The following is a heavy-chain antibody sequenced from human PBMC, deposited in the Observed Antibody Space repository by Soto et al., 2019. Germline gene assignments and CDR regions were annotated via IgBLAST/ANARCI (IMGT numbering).Heavy chain of an antibody. Sequence: QLQLQESGPGLVKPSETLSLTCTVSGGSISSSSYYWGWIRQPPGKGLEWIGSIYYSGSTYYNPSLKSRVTISVDTSKNQFSLKLSSVTAADTAVYYCARLLLRYFDWLGRPLYYFDYWGQGTLVTVSS. CDR3: ARLLLRYFDWLGRPLYYFDY. CDR2: IYYSGST. V-gene: IGHV4-39*01. D-gene: IGHD3-9*01. J-gene: IGHJ4*02. CDR1: GGSISSSSYY.